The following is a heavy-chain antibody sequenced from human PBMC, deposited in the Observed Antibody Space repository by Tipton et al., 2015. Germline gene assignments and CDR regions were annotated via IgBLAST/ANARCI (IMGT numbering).Heavy chain of an antibody. J-gene: IGHJ6*02. V-gene: IGHV4-39*07. CDR2: IYYSGST. CDR3: ARDLEHGMDV. CDR1: GGSMSSPTYS. D-gene: IGHD5-24*01. Sequence: TLSFTCTVSGGSMSSPTYSWGWIRQPPGKGLEWIGSIYYSGSTYYNPSLKSRVTISVDTSKNQFSLNLKSVTAADTAVYYCARDLEHGMDVWGHGTTVTVSS.